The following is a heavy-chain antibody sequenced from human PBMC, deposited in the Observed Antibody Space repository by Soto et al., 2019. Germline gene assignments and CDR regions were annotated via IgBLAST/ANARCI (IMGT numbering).Heavy chain of an antibody. J-gene: IGHJ4*02. D-gene: IGHD2-15*01. CDR2: ISSSSSYI. CDR1: GFTFSSYS. CDR3: ARATDIVVVVAGTEYYFDY. V-gene: IGHV3-21*01. Sequence: GGSLRLSCAASGFTFSSYSMNWVRQAPGKGLEWVSSISSSSSYIYYADSVKGRFTISRDNAKNSLYLQMNSLRAEDTAVYYCARATDIVVVVAGTEYYFDYWGQG.